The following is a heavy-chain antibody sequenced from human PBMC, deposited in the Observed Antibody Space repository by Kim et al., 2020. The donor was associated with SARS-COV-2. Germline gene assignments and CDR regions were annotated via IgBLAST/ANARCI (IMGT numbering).Heavy chain of an antibody. V-gene: IGHV4-59*08. CDR3: ARGYSSGWYEGLDY. D-gene: IGHD6-19*01. CDR1: GGSISSYY. J-gene: IGHJ4*02. Sequence: SETLSLTCTVSGGSISSYYWSWIRQPPGKGLEWIGYIYYSGSTNYNPSLKSRVTISVDTSKNQFSLKLSSVTAADTAVYYCARGYSSGWYEGLDYWGQGTLVTVSS. CDR2: IYYSGST.